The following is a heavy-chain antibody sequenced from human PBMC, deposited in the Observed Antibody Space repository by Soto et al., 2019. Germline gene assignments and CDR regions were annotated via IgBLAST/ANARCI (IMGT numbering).Heavy chain of an antibody. V-gene: IGHV4-4*07. CDR1: GGSISSYY. CDR3: ARGTGYQLLSEGDYYYYYGMDV. Sequence: SETLSLTCTVSGGSISSYYWSWIRQPAGKGLEWIGRIYTSGSTNCNPSLKSRVTMSVDTSKNQFSLKLSSVTAADTAVYYCARGTGYQLLSEGDYYYYYGMDVWGQGTTVTVSS. D-gene: IGHD2-2*01. CDR2: IYTSGST. J-gene: IGHJ6*02.